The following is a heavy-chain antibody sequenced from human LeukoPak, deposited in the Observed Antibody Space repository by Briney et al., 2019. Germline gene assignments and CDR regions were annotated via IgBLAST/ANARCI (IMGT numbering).Heavy chain of an antibody. D-gene: IGHD5-18*01. CDR1: GFTFSNAW. CDR2: IKSKADGGTT. CDR3: TTGTWIQLWLADY. V-gene: IGHV3-15*01. J-gene: IGHJ4*02. Sequence: GVSLRLSCAASGFTFSNAWMSWVRQAPGKGLEWVGRIKSKADGGTTDFAAPVKGSFTISRDDSKNTLFLQMNSLKTEDTAVYYCTTGTWIQLWLADYWGQGTLVTVSS.